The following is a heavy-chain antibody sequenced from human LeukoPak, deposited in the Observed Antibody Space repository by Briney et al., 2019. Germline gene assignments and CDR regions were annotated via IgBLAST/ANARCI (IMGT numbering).Heavy chain of an antibody. Sequence: QSGGSLRLSCAASGFIFSSYWMHWVRQAPGKGLEWVSAISGSGASSYYADSVKGRFTISRDNSNNTLYLQMNSLRAEDTAVYFCAKSSDWYPTYCFDCWGQGTLVTVSS. CDR1: GFIFSSYW. J-gene: IGHJ4*02. CDR2: ISGSGASS. V-gene: IGHV3-23*01. D-gene: IGHD2-21*02. CDR3: AKSSDWYPTYCFDC.